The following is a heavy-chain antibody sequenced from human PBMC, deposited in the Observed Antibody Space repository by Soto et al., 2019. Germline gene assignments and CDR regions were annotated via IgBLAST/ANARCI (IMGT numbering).Heavy chain of an antibody. J-gene: IGHJ4*02. Sequence: PSETLSLTCTVSGGSISSGGYYWSWIRQHPGKGLEWIGYIYYSGSTYYNPSLKSRVTISVDTSKNQFSRKLSSVTAADTAVYYCARARITMIVVDYFDYWGQGNMVTVSS. CDR1: GGSISSGGYY. V-gene: IGHV4-31*03. D-gene: IGHD3-22*01. CDR2: IYYSGST. CDR3: ARARITMIVVDYFDY.